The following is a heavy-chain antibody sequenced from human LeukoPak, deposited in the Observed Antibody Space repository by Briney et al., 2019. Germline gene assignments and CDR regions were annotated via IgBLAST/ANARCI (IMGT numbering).Heavy chain of an antibody. Sequence: SETLSLTCTVSGGSISSYYWSWIRQPPGKGLEWIGYIYYSGSTNYNPSLKSRVTISVDTSKNQFSLKLSSVTAADTAVYYCARGRYYYDSSGYYYSVLKGPYYFDYWGQGTLVTVSS. CDR1: GGSISSYY. CDR3: ARGRYYYDSSGYYYSVLKGPYYFDY. V-gene: IGHV4-59*01. J-gene: IGHJ4*02. CDR2: IYYSGST. D-gene: IGHD3-22*01.